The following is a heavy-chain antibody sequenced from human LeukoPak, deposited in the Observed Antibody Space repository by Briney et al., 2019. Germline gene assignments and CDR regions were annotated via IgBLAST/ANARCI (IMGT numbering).Heavy chain of an antibody. D-gene: IGHD6-13*01. CDR3: ARGPGWSWYFSYSLGLQFDY. CDR1: GYTFTSYD. CDR2: MNPNSGNT. V-gene: IGHV1-8*01. Sequence: ASVKVSCKASGYTFTSYDINWVRQATGQGLEWMGWMNPNSGNTGYAQKFQGRVTMTRDTSISTAYMELSSLRSEDTAVYYCARGPGWSWYFSYSLGLQFDYWGQGTLVTVSS. J-gene: IGHJ4*02.